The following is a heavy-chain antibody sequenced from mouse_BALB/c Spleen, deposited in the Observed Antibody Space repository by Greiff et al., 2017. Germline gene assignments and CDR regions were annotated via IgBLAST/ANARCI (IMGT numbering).Heavy chain of an antibody. CDR3: ARGLVRSRHSMDY. Sequence: QVQLQQPGAELVKPGASVKLSCKASGYTFTSYWMHWVKQRPGQGLEWIGEIDPSDNYTNYNQKFKGKATLTVDKSSSTAYMQLSSLTSEDSAVYYCARGLVRSRHSMDYWGQGTSVTVSS. D-gene: IGHD1-1*01. V-gene: IGHV1-69*02. J-gene: IGHJ4*01. CDR1: GYTFTSYW. CDR2: IDPSDNYT.